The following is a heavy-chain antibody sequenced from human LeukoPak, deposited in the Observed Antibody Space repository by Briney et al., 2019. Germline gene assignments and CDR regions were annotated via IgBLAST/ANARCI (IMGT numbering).Heavy chain of an antibody. CDR3: ARDPVVPTTSLQFDWYFDL. Sequence: SETLSLTCTVSGYSLSSGHHWGWIRQPPGKGLEWIGSISHSGSPYYNPSLKSRVTISLHTSKNQFSLKLSSVTAADTAVYYCARDPVVPTTSLQFDWYFDLWGRGTLVTVSS. D-gene: IGHD2-15*01. CDR2: ISHSGSP. CDR1: GYSLSSGHH. J-gene: IGHJ2*01. V-gene: IGHV4-38-2*02.